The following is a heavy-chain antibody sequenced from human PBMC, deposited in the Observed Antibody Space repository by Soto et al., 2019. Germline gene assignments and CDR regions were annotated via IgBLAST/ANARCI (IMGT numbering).Heavy chain of an antibody. CDR3: ARGLSARYYSYGMDV. J-gene: IGHJ6*02. Sequence: PGGSLRLSCAASGFTFSSYGMHWVRQAPGKGLEWVAVISYDGSNKYYADSVKGRFTISRDNSKSTLYLQMNSLRAEDTAVYYCARGLSARYYSYGMDVWGQGTTVTVSS. CDR1: GFTFSSYG. CDR2: ISYDGSNK. D-gene: IGHD3-10*01. V-gene: IGHV3-30*03.